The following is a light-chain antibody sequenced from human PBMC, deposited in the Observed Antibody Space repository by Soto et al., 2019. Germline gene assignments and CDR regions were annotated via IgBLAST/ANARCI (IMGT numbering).Light chain of an antibody. Sequence: QSVLTQPPSVSGAPGQRVTISCTGSSSNIGAGYDVHWYQQLPGTAPKLLIYGNSNRPSGVPDRFSGSKSGTSASLAITGLQAEDEADYYCQSYDSNLSVVLGGGTKVTVL. J-gene: IGLJ2*01. CDR3: QSYDSNLSVV. CDR1: SSNIGAGYD. CDR2: GNS. V-gene: IGLV1-40*01.